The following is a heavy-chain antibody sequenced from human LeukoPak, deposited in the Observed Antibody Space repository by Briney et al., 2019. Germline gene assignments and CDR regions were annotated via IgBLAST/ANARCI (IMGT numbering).Heavy chain of an antibody. Sequence: GASVKVSCKASGYTFTSYGISWVRQAPGQGIEWMGWISAYNGNTNYAQNLQGRVTMTTDTSTSTAYMELRSLRSDDTAVYYCARGISYSYGYYFDYWGQGTLVTVSP. V-gene: IGHV1-18*01. CDR1: GYTFTSYG. CDR3: ARGISYSYGYYFDY. D-gene: IGHD5-18*01. J-gene: IGHJ4*02. CDR2: ISAYNGNT.